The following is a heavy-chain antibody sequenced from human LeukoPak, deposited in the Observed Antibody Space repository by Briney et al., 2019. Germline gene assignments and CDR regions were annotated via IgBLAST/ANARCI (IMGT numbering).Heavy chain of an antibody. D-gene: IGHD1-14*01. CDR3: ARDLINRGGLDY. J-gene: IGHJ4*02. Sequence: GASVKVSFKASVYTFTSYGISWVGQAPGQGLEGMGWVSAYNGNTNYAQKLQGRVTMTRDTSTSTVYMELSSLRSEDTAVYYCARDLINRGGLDYWGQGTLVTVSS. CDR2: VSAYNGNT. CDR1: VYTFTSYG. V-gene: IGHV1-18*01.